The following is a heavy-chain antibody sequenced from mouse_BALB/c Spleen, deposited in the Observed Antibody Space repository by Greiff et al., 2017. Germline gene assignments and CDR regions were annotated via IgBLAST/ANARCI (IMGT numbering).Heavy chain of an antibody. CDR1: GYTFTSYW. CDR2: IYPGDGDT. J-gene: IGHJ2*01. CDR3: ASVV. V-gene: IGHV1-87*01. D-gene: IGHD1-1*01. Sequence: VKLQQSGAELARPGASVKLSCKASGYTFTSYWMQWVKQRPGQGLEWIGAIYPGDGDTRYTQKFKGKATLTADKSSSTAYMQLSSLASEDSAVYYCASVVWGQGTTLTVSS.